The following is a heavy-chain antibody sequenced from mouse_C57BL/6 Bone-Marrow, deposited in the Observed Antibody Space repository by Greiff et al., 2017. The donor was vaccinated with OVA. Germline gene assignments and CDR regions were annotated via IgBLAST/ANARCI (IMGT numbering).Heavy chain of an antibody. D-gene: IGHD1-1*01. CDR1: GFNIKDDY. J-gene: IGHJ2*01. CDR3: TPITTVVRDY. Sequence: VHVKQSGAELVRPGASVKLSCTASGFNIKDDYMHWVKQRPEQGLEWIGWIDPENGDTEYASKFQGKATITADTSSNTAYLQLSSLTSEDTAVYYCTPITTVVRDYWGQGTTLTVSS. V-gene: IGHV14-4*01. CDR2: IDPENGDT.